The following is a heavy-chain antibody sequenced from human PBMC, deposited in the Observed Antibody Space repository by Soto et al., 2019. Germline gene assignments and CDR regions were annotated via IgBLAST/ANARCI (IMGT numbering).Heavy chain of an antibody. CDR1: GFTFSSYS. J-gene: IGHJ4*02. CDR2: ISSSSSYI. Sequence: GGSLRLSCAASGFTFSSYSMNWVRQAPGKGLEWVSSISSSSSYIYYADSVKGRFTISRDNAKNSLYLQMNSLRAEDTAVYYCAREVVNCSSTSCSTDFDYWGQGTLVTVSS. V-gene: IGHV3-21*01. D-gene: IGHD2-2*01. CDR3: AREVVNCSSTSCSTDFDY.